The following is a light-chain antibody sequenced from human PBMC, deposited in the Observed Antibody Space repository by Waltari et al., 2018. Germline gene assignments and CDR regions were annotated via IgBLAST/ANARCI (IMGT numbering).Light chain of an antibody. CDR2: GRN. CDR3: NCRDSSGDLHWV. J-gene: IGLJ3*02. CDR1: RLRTYY. Sequence: SSELTQDPAVSVALGQTVRITCQGDRLRTYYATWYQQKPGQAPTVVMYGRNKRPSGIPDRCSGSSSGNMDSLTITGAQAEDEADYYCNCRDSSGDLHWVFGGGTKVTVL. V-gene: IGLV3-19*01.